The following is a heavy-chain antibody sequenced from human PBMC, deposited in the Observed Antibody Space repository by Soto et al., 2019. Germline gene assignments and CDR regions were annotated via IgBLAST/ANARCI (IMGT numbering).Heavy chain of an antibody. CDR2: ISGSGGST. D-gene: IGHD1-26*01. CDR3: AKMEKGATGDYYYYGMDV. J-gene: IGHJ6*02. V-gene: IGHV3-23*01. CDR1: GFTFSSYA. Sequence: GGSLRLSCAASGFTFSSYAMSWVRQAPGKGLEWVSAISGSGGSTYYADSLKGRCTISRDNSKNTLYLQMNSLTADDTAVSYCAKMEKGATGDYYYYGMDVWGQGTTVTVSS.